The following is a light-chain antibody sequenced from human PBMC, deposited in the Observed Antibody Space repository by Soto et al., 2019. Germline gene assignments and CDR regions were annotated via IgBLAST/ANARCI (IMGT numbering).Light chain of an antibody. V-gene: IGKV3-20*01. Sequence: EIVLKQSPATLSLSPGERATLSCRARQSVNNYLLWYQQRPGQAPRLLIFDASNRATGIPDRFSGSGSGTDFTLTICRLEPEDFAVYYCQQYGSSGTFGQGTKVDIK. CDR2: DAS. J-gene: IGKJ1*01. CDR3: QQYGSSGT. CDR1: QSVNNY.